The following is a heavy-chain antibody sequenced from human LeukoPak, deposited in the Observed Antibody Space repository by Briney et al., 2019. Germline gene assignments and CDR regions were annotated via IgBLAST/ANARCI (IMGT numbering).Heavy chain of an antibody. D-gene: IGHD6-13*01. J-gene: IGHJ4*02. Sequence: GTPLRLSCAASGFTFSDYGIHWVRQAPGKGLEWTASIWNDGSHPYYADSVTGRITISRDNSKNTVYLLMNILRDEDTAVYYCARGDSSNMGFDYWGQGTLVTVSS. CDR3: ARGDSSNMGFDY. V-gene: IGHV3-33*01. CDR1: GFTFSDYG. CDR2: IWNDGSHP.